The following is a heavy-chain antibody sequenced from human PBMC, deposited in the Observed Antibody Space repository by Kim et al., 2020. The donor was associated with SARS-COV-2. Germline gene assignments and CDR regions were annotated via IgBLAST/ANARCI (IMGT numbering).Heavy chain of an antibody. CDR2: IYPGDSDT. CDR3: ARQRGSWCSSTSCYPPYYFDY. Sequence: GASLKISCKGSGYSFTSYWIGWVRQMPGKGLEWMGIIYPGDSDTRYSPSFQGQVTISADKSISTAYLQWSSLKASDTAMYYCARQRGSWCSSTSCYPPYYFDYWGQGTLVTVSS. V-gene: IGHV5-51*01. D-gene: IGHD2-2*01. J-gene: IGHJ4*02. CDR1: GYSFTSYW.